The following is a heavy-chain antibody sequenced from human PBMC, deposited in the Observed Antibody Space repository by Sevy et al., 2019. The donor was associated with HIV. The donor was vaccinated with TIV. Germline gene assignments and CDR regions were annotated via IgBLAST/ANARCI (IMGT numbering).Heavy chain of an antibody. CDR2: ISGSGGST. CDR1: GFTFSSYA. V-gene: IGHV3-23*01. J-gene: IGHJ4*02. CDR3: AKGGFRYYYDSSGYNIVN. Sequence: GGSLRLSCAASGFTFSSYAMSWVRQAPGKGLEWVSAISGSGGSTYYADSVKGRFTIARDNSKNTLYLKMNSLRAEDTAVYYCAKGGFRYYYDSSGYNIVNWGQGTLVTVSS. D-gene: IGHD3-22*01.